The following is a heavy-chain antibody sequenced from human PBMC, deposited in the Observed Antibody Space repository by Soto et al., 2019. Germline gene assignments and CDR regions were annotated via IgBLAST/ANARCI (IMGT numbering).Heavy chain of an antibody. V-gene: IGHV3-23*01. CDR3: AKDRSSPTRDYYYYYYMDV. D-gene: IGHD6-13*01. CDR1: GFTFSSYA. CDR2: ISGSGGST. Sequence: GGSLRLSCAASGFTFSSYAMSWVRQAPGKGLEWVSAISGSGGSTYYADSVKGRFTISRDNSKNTLYLQMNSLRAEDTAVYYCAKDRSSPTRDYYYYYYMDVWGKGTTVTVSS. J-gene: IGHJ6*03.